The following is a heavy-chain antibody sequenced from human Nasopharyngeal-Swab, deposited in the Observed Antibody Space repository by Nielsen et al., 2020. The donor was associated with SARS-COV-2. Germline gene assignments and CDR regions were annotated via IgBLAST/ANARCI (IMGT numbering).Heavy chain of an antibody. CDR3: ARDHRDLRAFDI. CDR1: GGSISSGGYY. J-gene: IGHJ3*02. Sequence: LSLTCTVSGGSISSGGYYWSWIRQHPEKGLEWIGYIYYSGSTYYNPSLKSRVTISVDTSKNQFSLKLTSVTAADTAVYYCARDHRDLRAFDIWGQGTMVTVSS. CDR2: IYYSGST. V-gene: IGHV4-31*03.